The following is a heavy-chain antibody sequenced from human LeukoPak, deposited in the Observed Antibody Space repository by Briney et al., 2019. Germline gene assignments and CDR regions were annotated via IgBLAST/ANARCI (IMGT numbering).Heavy chain of an antibody. CDR3: TRGRYYFDS. V-gene: IGHV3-74*01. D-gene: IGHD4-17*01. J-gene: IGHJ4*02. CDR1: GFTFSNYW. CDR2: IESDVSST. Sequence: PGGSLRFSCAASGFTFSNYWMHWVRQAPGMGLVWVSRIESDVSSTTYADSVKGRFTISRDNAKNTLYLQMNSLRAEDTAVYYCTRGRYYFDSWGQGTLVTVSS.